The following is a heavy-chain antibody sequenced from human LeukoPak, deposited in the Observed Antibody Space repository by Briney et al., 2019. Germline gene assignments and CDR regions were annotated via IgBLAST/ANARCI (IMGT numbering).Heavy chain of an antibody. J-gene: IGHJ5*02. V-gene: IGHV4-39*07. D-gene: IGHD6-19*01. CDR2: IYYSGST. CDR3: ARAYLPVRSPGRGSSGWYAGFDP. Sequence: SETLSLTCTVSGGSISSSSYYWGWIRQPPGKGLEWIGSIYYSGSTYYNPSLKSRVTISVDTSKNQFSLKLSSVTAADTAVYYCARAYLPVRSPGRGSSGWYAGFDPWGQGALVTVSS. CDR1: GGSISSSSYY.